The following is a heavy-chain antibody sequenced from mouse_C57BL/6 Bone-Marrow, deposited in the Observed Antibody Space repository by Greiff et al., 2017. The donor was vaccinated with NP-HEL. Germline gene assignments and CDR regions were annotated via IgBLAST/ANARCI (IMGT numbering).Heavy chain of an antibody. J-gene: IGHJ4*01. V-gene: IGHV1-55*01. CDR1: GYTFTSYW. CDR3: AIWLLRLGIAMYY. CDR2: IYPGSGST. D-gene: IGHD2-3*01. Sequence: QVQLQQPGAELVKPGASVKMSCKASGYTFTSYWITWVKQRPGQGLEWIGDIYPGSGSTNYNEKFKSKATLTVDTSSSTAYMQLSSLTSEDSAVYYCAIWLLRLGIAMYYWGQGTSVTVSS.